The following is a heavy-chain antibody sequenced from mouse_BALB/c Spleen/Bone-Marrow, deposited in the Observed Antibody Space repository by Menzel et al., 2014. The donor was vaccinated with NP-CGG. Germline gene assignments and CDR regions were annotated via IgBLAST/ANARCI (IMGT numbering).Heavy chain of an antibody. CDR1: GFTSSSYG. Sequence: EVKLMESGGGLVQPGGSLKLSCAASGFTSSSYGMSWVRQTPDKRLELVATINTNGGNTYYPDSVKGRLAISRDNAKNTLYLQMSSLKSEDTAMYYCARGLDYWGQGTTLTVSS. CDR3: ARGLDY. CDR2: INTNGGNT. J-gene: IGHJ2*01. V-gene: IGHV5-6-3*01.